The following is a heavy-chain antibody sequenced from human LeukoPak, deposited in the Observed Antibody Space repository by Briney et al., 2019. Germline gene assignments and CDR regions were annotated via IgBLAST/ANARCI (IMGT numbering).Heavy chain of an antibody. Sequence: ASVKVSSKASGGTFSSYAISWVRQAPGQGLEWMGGIIPIFGTANYAQKFQGRVTITTDESTSTAYMELSSLRSEDTAVYYCARPPQRYSSSWYPLGYWGQGTLVTVSS. CDR3: ARPPQRYSSSWYPLGY. D-gene: IGHD6-13*01. CDR2: IIPIFGTA. J-gene: IGHJ4*02. CDR1: GGTFSSYA. V-gene: IGHV1-69*05.